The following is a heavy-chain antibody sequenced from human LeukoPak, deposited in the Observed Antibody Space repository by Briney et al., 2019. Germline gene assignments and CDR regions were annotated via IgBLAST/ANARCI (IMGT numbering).Heavy chain of an antibody. Sequence: LXCXAXGFTFXXXXMHXXXQXXXXGXXXXAXXXXDGNNKYSADSVKGRFTISRDNSKNTLYLQMNSLRAEDTAVYYCAKDTTSAKAVTMLRGVSSMDVWGQGTTVTVSS. D-gene: IGHD3-10*01. J-gene: IGHJ6*02. CDR2: XXXDGNNK. V-gene: IGHV3-30*18. CDR1: GFTFXXXX. CDR3: AKDTTSAKAVTMLRGVSSMDV.